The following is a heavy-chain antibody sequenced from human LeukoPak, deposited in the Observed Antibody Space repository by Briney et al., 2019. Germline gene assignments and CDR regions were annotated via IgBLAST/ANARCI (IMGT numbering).Heavy chain of an antibody. J-gene: IGHJ4*02. CDR2: IYPGDSSP. V-gene: IGHV5-51*01. D-gene: IGHD1-1*01. CDR1: GYSFTTYW. Sequence: GESLKISCKGSGYSFTTYWISWVRQLPGKGLEWIGIIYPGDSSPRYSPSFRGQVTTSVDKSTNTAYLQWSSLKASDTAMYYCARHRTQKFGCDYWGQGSLVTVSS. CDR3: ARHRTQKFGCDY.